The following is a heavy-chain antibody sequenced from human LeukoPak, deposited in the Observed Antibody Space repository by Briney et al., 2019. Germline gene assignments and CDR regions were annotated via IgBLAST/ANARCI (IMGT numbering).Heavy chain of an antibody. CDR1: GGSISSSSYY. CDR3: AREGISIRFLEWLFPESDAFDI. J-gene: IGHJ3*02. Sequence: SETLSLTCTVSGGSISSSSYYWGWIRQPPGKGLEWIGSIYYSGSTYYNPSLKSRVTISVDTSKNQFSLKLSSVTAADTAVYYCAREGISIRFLEWLFPESDAFDIWGQGTMVTVSS. CDR2: IYYSGST. V-gene: IGHV4-39*02. D-gene: IGHD3-3*01.